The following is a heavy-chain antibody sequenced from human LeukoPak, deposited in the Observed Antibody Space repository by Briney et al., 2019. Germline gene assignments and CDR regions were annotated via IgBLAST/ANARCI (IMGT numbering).Heavy chain of an antibody. J-gene: IGHJ6*03. Sequence: PGGSLRLSCAASGFTFSSYGVHWVRQAPGKGLEWVAFIRYDGSNKYYADSVKGRFTISRDNSKNTLYLQMNSLRAVDTAVYYCAKVGGSGSFYMDVWGKGTTVTISS. CDR2: IRYDGSNK. D-gene: IGHD3-10*01. CDR3: AKVGGSGSFYMDV. CDR1: GFTFSSYG. V-gene: IGHV3-30*02.